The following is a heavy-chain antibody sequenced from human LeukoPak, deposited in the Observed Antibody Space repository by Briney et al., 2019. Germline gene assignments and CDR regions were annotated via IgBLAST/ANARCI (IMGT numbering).Heavy chain of an antibody. J-gene: IGHJ4*02. Sequence: GGSLRLSCAASGFTFSSYGMHWVRLAPGKGLEWVAVIWYDGSNKYYADSVKGRFTISRDNSKNSLYLQMNSLRAEDTAVYYCARGRGQQLVFRGQGTLVTVSS. D-gene: IGHD6-13*01. CDR2: IWYDGSNK. V-gene: IGHV3-33*01. CDR3: ARGRGQQLVF. CDR1: GFTFSSYG.